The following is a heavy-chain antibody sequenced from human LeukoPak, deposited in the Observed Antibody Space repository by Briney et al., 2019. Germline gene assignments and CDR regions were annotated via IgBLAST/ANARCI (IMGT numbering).Heavy chain of an antibody. D-gene: IGHD5-12*01. V-gene: IGHV4-39*01. J-gene: IGHJ4*02. CDR3: ASQQRNIRPSGSGYIAYAQKIDS. CDR1: GGSISSSSYY. CDR2: MYYSGST. Sequence: SETLSLTCTVSGGSISSSSYYWGWIRQPPGKGLEWIASMYYSGSTSYNPSLNNRVTISVDTSKNQFSVKLRSVTAADTAVYYCASQQRNIRPSGSGYIAYAQKIDSWGQGTLVTVSS.